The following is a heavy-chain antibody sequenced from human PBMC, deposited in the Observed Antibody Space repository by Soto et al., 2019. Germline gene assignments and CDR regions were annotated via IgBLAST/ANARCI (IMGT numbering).Heavy chain of an antibody. CDR3: ASMGQLVWGYFEY. D-gene: IGHD6-13*01. CDR1: GGTFSSYA. Sequence: ASVKVSCKASGGTFSSYAISWVRQAPGQGLEWMGGIIPIFGTANYAQKFQGRVTITADKSTSTAYMELSSLRSEDTAVYYCASMGQLVWGYFEYWGQGTLVTVSS. CDR2: IIPIFGTA. V-gene: IGHV1-69*06. J-gene: IGHJ4*02.